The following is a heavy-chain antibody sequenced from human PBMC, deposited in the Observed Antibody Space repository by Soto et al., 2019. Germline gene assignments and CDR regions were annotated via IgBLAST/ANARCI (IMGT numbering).Heavy chain of an antibody. D-gene: IGHD1-7*01. CDR1: DYSISSGYY. CDR3: ARGGQYNWNYGWSEP. Sequence: ASETLSLTCAVSDYSISSGYYWAWIRQPPGKGLEWIGSIYHSGRNFYNPSLKSRVTISVDTSKNQFSLRLSSVTAADTAVYYCARGGQYNWNYGWSEPWGQGTLVTVSS. V-gene: IGHV4-38-2*01. J-gene: IGHJ5*02. CDR2: IYHSGRN.